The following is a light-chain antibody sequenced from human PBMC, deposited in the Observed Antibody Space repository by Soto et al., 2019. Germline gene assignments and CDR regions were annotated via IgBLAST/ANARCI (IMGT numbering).Light chain of an antibody. J-gene: IGLJ1*01. CDR1: SSDVGGYNY. CDR3: SSYAGSNKSV. Sequence: QSVLTQPPSASGSLGQSVTISCTGTSSDVGGYNYVSWYQQHPGKAPKLMIYEVSKRPSGVPDRFSGSKSGNTASLTVSGLQAEDEAEYYCSSYAGSNKSVFGTGTKVTVL. CDR2: EVS. V-gene: IGLV2-8*01.